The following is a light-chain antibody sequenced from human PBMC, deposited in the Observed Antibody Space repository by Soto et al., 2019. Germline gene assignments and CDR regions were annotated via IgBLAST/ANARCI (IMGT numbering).Light chain of an antibody. J-gene: IGLJ1*01. CDR1: SSDVGGYNY. Sequence: QSALTQPASVSGSPGQSITISCTGTSSDVGGYNYVSWYQQHPGKAPKLMIYAVSNRPSGVSNRFSGSKSGNTASLNISGIQAEDEADYYCSSYTSSSTLVFGTGTKVTV. CDR2: AVS. CDR3: SSYTSSSTLV. V-gene: IGLV2-14*01.